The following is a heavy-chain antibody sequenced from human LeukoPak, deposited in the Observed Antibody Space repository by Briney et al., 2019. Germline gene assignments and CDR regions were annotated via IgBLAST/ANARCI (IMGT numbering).Heavy chain of an antibody. J-gene: IGHJ4*02. CDR2: IINSGGST. CDR3: AKDIYGDYGGLDY. CDR1: GFTFSNYA. Sequence: GGSLRLSCAASGFTFSNYAMNWVRQAPGKGLEWVSTIINSGGSTYYADSVKGRFAISRDSSKNTLYLQMNSLRDEDTAVYYCAKDIYGDYGGLDYWGQGTLVTVSS. D-gene: IGHD4-17*01. V-gene: IGHV3-23*01.